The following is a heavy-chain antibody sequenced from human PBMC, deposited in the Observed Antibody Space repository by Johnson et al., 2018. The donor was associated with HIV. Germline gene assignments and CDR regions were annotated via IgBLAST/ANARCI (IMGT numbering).Heavy chain of an antibody. V-gene: IGHV3-30*02. CDR1: GFTFSSYG. CDR2: IRSDGSNK. J-gene: IGHJ3*02. Sequence: QVQLVESGGGVVQPGGSLRLSCAASGFTFSSYGMHWVRQAPGKGLEWVAFIRSDGSNKYYVDSVKGRFTISRDNSKNTLYLQMNSLGAEDTAVYYCAKCPSVSTCDAFDIWGQGTMVTVSS. CDR3: AKCPSVSTCDAFDI. D-gene: IGHD6-13*01.